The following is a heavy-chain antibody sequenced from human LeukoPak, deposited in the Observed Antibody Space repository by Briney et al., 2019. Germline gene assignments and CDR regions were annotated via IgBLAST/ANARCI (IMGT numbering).Heavy chain of an antibody. V-gene: IGHV4-39*01. CDR3: AINRAVAQMGGY. Sequence: SETLSLTCTVSGGSITSSSYYWGWIRQPPGKGLEWIRSVYSSGTTYYNPSLKSRVTISVDTSKNQFSLRLSSVTAADTAVYYCAINRAVAQMGGYWGQGTLVTVSS. J-gene: IGHJ4*02. CDR2: VYSSGTT. CDR1: GGSITSSSYY. D-gene: IGHD6-19*01.